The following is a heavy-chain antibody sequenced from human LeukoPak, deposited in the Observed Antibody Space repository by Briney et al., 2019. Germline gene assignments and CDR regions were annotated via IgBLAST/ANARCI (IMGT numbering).Heavy chain of an antibody. J-gene: IGHJ4*02. V-gene: IGHV3-30-3*01. CDR3: ARLKSDGGVLDY. CDR2: ISYDGSNK. Sequence: GGSLRLSCAPSGFTLSSYAMHWVRQAPGKGLEWVAVISYDGSNKYYADSVKGRFTISRDNSKNTLYLQMNSLRAEDTAVYYCARLKSDGGVLDYWGQGTLVTVSS. CDR1: GFTLSSYA. D-gene: IGHD3-16*01.